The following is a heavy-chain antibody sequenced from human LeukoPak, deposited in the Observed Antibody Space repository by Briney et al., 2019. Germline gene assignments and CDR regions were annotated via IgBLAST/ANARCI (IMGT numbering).Heavy chain of an antibody. CDR2: ISAYNGNT. CDR3: ARRYYDFWSGYFYYYYYYGMDV. V-gene: IGHV1-18*01. Sequence: ASVKVSCKASGYTFTSYGISWVRQAPGQGLEWMGWISAYNGNTNYAQKLQGRVTMTTDTSTSTAYMELSSLRSEDTAVYYCARRYYDFWSGYFYYYYYYGMDVWGQGTTVTVSS. J-gene: IGHJ6*02. D-gene: IGHD3-3*01. CDR1: GYTFTSYG.